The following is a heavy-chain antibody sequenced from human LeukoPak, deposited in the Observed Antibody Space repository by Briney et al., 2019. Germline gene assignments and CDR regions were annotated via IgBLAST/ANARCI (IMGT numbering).Heavy chain of an antibody. CDR2: IIPILGIA. J-gene: IGHJ4*02. CDR3: ARDRITIFGVVSPFDY. D-gene: IGHD3-3*01. V-gene: IGHV1-69*04. Sequence: GASVKVSCKASGGTFSSYAISWVRQAPGQGLEWMGRIIPILGIANHAQKFQGRVTITADKSTSTAYMELSSLRSENTAVYYCARDRITIFGVVSPFDYWGQGTLVTVSS. CDR1: GGTFSSYA.